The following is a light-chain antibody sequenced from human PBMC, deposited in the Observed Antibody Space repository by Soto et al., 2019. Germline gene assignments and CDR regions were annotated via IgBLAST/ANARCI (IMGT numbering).Light chain of an antibody. CDR3: HQRQSWPRT. J-gene: IGKJ1*01. CDR1: QYINTR. V-gene: IGKV3-11*01. Sequence: EIVLTQSPATLSSFPGDRVTLSCRASQYINTRLAWYQHRPGQAPRLLIYQTSLRAAGIPARLSASGSGTDFTLTISDVQPEDFALYYCHQRQSWPRTFGQGT. CDR2: QTS.